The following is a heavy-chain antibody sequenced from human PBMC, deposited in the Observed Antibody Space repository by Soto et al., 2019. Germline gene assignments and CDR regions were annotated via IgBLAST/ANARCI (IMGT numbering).Heavy chain of an antibody. J-gene: IGHJ6*02. CDR3: AKRKTGLLWCGASGGRDG. CDR1: GFTFSSYA. V-gene: IGHV3-23*01. D-gene: IGHD3-10*01. CDR2: ISGSGVHT. Sequence: GGSLRLSCEASGFTFSSYAMTWVRQAPGKGLEWVSAISGSGVHTYYADSVKGRFTISRDNSKNTLFLQMNSLTAMDSAVYYCAKRKTGLLWCGASGGRDGWGQGTTVTAAS.